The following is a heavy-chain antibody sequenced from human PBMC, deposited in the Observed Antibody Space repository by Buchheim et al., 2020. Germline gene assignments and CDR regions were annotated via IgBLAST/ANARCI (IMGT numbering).Heavy chain of an antibody. D-gene: IGHD3-22*01. CDR1: GGSISSSSYY. Sequence: QLQLQESGPGLVKPSETLSLTCTASGGSISSSSYYWGWIRQPPGKGLEWIGSIYYSGSTYYNPSLKSRVTISVDTSKNQFSLKLSSVTAADTAVYYCARDASYYDSSGYYSGTDPWGQGTL. CDR3: ARDASYYDSSGYYSGTDP. CDR2: IYYSGST. V-gene: IGHV4-39*07. J-gene: IGHJ5*02.